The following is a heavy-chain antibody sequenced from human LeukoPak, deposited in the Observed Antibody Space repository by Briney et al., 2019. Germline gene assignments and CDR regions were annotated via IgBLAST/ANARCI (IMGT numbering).Heavy chain of an antibody. CDR3: ARLLSIAVAG. J-gene: IGHJ4*02. Sequence: SETLSLTCTVSGGSISSSSYYWGRIRQPPGKGLEWIGEINHSGSTNYNPSLKSRVTISVDTSKNQFSLKLSSVTAADTAVYYCARLLSIAVAGWGQGTLVTVSS. D-gene: IGHD6-19*01. CDR2: INHSGST. CDR1: GGSISSSSYY. V-gene: IGHV4-39*07.